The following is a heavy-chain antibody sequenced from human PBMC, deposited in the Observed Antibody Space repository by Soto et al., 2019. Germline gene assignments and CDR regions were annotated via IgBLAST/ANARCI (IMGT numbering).Heavy chain of an antibody. CDR3: ARDHREQVGY. CDR1: GFTFSSYG. V-gene: IGHV3-33*01. J-gene: IGHJ4*02. Sequence: QVQLVESGGGVVQPGRSLRLSCAASGFTFSSYGMHWVRKAPGKGLEWVAVIWYDGSNKYYADSVKGRFTISRDNSKNTLYLQMNSLRAEDTAGYYCARDHREQVGYWGQGTLVTVSS. D-gene: IGHD1-26*01. CDR2: IWYDGSNK.